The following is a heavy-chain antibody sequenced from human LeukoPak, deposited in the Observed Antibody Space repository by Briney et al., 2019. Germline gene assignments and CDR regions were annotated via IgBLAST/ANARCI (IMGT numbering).Heavy chain of an antibody. V-gene: IGHV1-8*01. J-gene: IGHJ6*02. CDR2: MNPNSGNT. CDR1: GYTFTSYD. D-gene: IGHD2-21*02. CDR3: ARVGGVTATSYYYGMDV. Sequence: GASVKVSCKPSGYTFTSYDIKWVRQATGPGLEWMGWMNPNSGNTGYAQEFQGRVTMTRNTSISTAYMELSSLRSEDTAVYYCARVGGVTATSYYYGMDVWGQGTTVTVS.